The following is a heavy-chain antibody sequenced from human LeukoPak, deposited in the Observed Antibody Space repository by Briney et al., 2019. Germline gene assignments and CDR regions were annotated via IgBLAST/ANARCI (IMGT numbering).Heavy chain of an antibody. D-gene: IGHD5-24*01. V-gene: IGHV3-15*01. J-gene: IGHJ6*02. CDR1: GFTFSNYA. Sequence: GGSLRLSCAASGFTFSNYAMRWVRQAPGKGLEWVGRIKSKTDGGTTDYAAPVKGRFTISGDDSKNTLYLQMDSLKTEDTAVYYCTTSAAMATHYYNYPMDVWGQGTTVTVSS. CDR3: TTSAAMATHYYNYPMDV. CDR2: IKSKTDGGTT.